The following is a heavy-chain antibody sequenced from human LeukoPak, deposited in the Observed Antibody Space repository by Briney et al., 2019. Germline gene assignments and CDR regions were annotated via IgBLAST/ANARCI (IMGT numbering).Heavy chain of an antibody. D-gene: IGHD4-4*01. CDR3: ARRRVTTFDY. CDR1: GGSISSYY. Sequence: PSETLSLTCTGSGGSISSYYWSWIRQPPGKGLEWIGYIYYSGSTNYNPSLKSRVTISVDTSKNQFSLKLSSVTAADTAVYYCARRRVTTFDYWGQGTLVTVSS. V-gene: IGHV4-59*08. CDR2: IYYSGST. J-gene: IGHJ4*02.